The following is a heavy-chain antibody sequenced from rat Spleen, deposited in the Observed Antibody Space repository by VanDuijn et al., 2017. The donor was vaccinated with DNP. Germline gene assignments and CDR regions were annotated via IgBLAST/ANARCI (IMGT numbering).Heavy chain of an antibody. CDR2: IIYDGSRT. CDR1: GFTFSDYN. Sequence: EVQLVESGGGLVQPGRSLKLSCAASGFTFSDYNMAWVRQAPKKGLEWVATIIYDGSRTYYRDSVKGRFTISRDNAKNTLYLQMESLRSEDTATYYCAKDAFDYWGQGVMVTVSS. CDR3: AKDAFDY. V-gene: IGHV5S10*01. J-gene: IGHJ2*01.